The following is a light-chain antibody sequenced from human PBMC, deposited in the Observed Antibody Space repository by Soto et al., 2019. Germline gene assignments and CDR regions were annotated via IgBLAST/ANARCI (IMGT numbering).Light chain of an antibody. Sequence: EIVMTQSPATLSVSPGERATLSCRASQSINNNLAWYQQKRGQGPRLLIYGASSRATGTPARFSGSGSGTGLTLTISSLQSEDFAIYYCQQYNDWPLTVGGGTKVEIK. CDR2: GAS. CDR1: QSINNN. V-gene: IGKV3-15*01. CDR3: QQYNDWPLT. J-gene: IGKJ4*01.